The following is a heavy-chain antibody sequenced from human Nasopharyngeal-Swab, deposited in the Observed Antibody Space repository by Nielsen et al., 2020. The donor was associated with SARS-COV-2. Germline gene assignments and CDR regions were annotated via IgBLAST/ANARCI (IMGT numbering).Heavy chain of an antibody. D-gene: IGHD2-2*01. CDR3: ARGRYCSSTSCFDYYGMDV. J-gene: IGHJ6*02. Sequence: WICQPPGKGLEWIGYIYYSGSTYYNPSLKSRVTISVDTSKNQFSLKLSSVTAADTAVYYCARGRYCSSTSCFDYYGMDVWGQGTTVTVSS. CDR2: IYYSGST. V-gene: IGHV4-31*02.